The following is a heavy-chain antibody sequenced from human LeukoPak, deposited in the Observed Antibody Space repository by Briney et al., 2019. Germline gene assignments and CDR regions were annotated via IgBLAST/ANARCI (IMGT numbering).Heavy chain of an antibody. CDR3: ARDYCSGGSCYPHRNYYFDY. J-gene: IGHJ4*02. V-gene: IGHV1-46*01. D-gene: IGHD2-15*01. CDR2: INPSGGST. Sequence: ASVKVSCKASGYTFTSYYMHWVRQAPGQGLELMGIINPSGGSTSYAQKFQGRVTMTRDTSTSTVYMELSSLRSEDTAVYYCARDYCSGGSCYPHRNYYFDYWGQGTLVTVSS. CDR1: GYTFTSYY.